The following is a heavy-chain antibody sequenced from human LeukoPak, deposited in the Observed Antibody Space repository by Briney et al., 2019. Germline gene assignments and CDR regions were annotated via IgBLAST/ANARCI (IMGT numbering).Heavy chain of an antibody. CDR1: GYTFTSYG. V-gene: IGHV1-18*04. Sequence: ASVKVSCKASGYTFTSYGISWVRQASGQGLEWMGWISAYNGNTNYAQKLQGRVTMTTDTSTSTAYMELRSLRSDDTAVYYCARDGLFVVVPAARGDAFDIWGQGTMVTVSS. CDR3: ARDGLFVVVPAARGDAFDI. D-gene: IGHD2-2*01. J-gene: IGHJ3*02. CDR2: ISAYNGNT.